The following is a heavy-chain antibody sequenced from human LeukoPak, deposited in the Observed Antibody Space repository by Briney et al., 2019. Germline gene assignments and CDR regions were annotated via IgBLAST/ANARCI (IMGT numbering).Heavy chain of an antibody. CDR3: AKGTHYYDSSGYWGAFDI. J-gene: IGHJ3*02. CDR2: ISYDGGNK. D-gene: IGHD3-22*01. CDR1: RFTFSNYG. Sequence: GRSLRLSCAASRFTFSNYGMHWVRQAPGKGLEWVAVISYDGGNKYYADSVKGRFAISRDNSKNTLYLQMNSLRAEDTAVYYCAKGTHYYDSSGYWGAFDIWGQGTMVTVSS. V-gene: IGHV3-30*18.